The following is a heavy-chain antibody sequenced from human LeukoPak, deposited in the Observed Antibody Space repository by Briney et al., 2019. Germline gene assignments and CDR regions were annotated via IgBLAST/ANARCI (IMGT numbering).Heavy chain of an antibody. CDR2: IYYSGST. Sequence: SETLSLTCAVYGGSFSGYYWSWIRQPPGKGLEWIGYIYYSGSTNYNPSLKSRATISVDTSKNQFSLKLSSVTAADTAVYYCARGPIPIVVVPAAWYYYYYMDVWGKGTTVTVSS. CDR1: GGSFSGYY. V-gene: IGHV4-59*01. J-gene: IGHJ6*03. D-gene: IGHD2-2*01. CDR3: ARGPIPIVVVPAAWYYYYYMDV.